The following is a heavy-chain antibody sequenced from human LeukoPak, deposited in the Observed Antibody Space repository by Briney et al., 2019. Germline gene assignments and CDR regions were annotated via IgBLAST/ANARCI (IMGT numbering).Heavy chain of an antibody. V-gene: IGHV3-33*01. Sequence: PGGSLGLSCAASGFTFSSYAMHWVRQAPGKGLEWVAVIWYDGSNKYYADSVKGRFTISRDNSKNTLYLQMNSLRAEDTAVYYCARDGMTTVTAYYFDYWGQGTLVTVSS. J-gene: IGHJ4*02. CDR2: IWYDGSNK. CDR3: ARDGMTTVTAYYFDY. CDR1: GFTFSSYA. D-gene: IGHD4-11*01.